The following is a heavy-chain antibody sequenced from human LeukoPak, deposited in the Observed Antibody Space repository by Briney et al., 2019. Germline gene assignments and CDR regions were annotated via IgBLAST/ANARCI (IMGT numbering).Heavy chain of an antibody. CDR3: ATDDGDYEPIDY. D-gene: IGHD4-17*01. V-gene: IGHV3-30*04. Sequence: PGGSLRLSCTASGVPLSHYAMHWVRQAPGRGLEWVAVISFDGTNKYYGDSVEGRFSVSRDNSKNTLYLQMNSLRPDDTAMYYCATDDGDYEPIDYWGQGTLVTVSS. J-gene: IGHJ4*02. CDR2: ISFDGTNK. CDR1: GVPLSHYA.